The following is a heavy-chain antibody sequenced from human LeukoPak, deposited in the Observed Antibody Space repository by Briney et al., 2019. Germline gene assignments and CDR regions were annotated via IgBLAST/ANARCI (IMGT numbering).Heavy chain of an antibody. V-gene: IGHV3-74*01. Sequence: PGGSLRLSCAASGFTFSSYSMNWVRQAPGKGLVWVSRINSDGSSTSYADSVKGRFTISRDNAKNTLYLQMNSLRAEDTAMYYCAKDGAGSSLYMDVWGKGTTVTVSS. D-gene: IGHD6-6*01. CDR2: INSDGSST. J-gene: IGHJ6*03. CDR3: AKDGAGSSLYMDV. CDR1: GFTFSSYS.